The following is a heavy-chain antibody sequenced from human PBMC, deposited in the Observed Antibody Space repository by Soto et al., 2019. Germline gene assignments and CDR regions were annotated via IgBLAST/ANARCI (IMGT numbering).Heavy chain of an antibody. CDR2: ISPFNGNT. V-gene: IGHV1-18*01. CDR1: GYPFTRYG. D-gene: IGHD3-10*01. CDR3: ACVQSFDRSYYYDIDF. Sequence: GASVKVSCKSSGYPFTRYGITWVRQAPGQGLEWMGWISPFNGNTNYGQTLQGRVTLTTDTSTSTIYMELRSLRSDDTAVYYCACVQSFDRSYYYDIDFRRQGTTVTV. J-gene: IGHJ6*02.